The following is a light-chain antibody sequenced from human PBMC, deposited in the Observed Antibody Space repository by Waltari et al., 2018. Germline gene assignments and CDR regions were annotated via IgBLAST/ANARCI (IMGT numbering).Light chain of an antibody. CDR1: SSNIGGNT. CDR3: AAGDDSLNGVV. J-gene: IGLJ2*01. Sequence: QSVLTQPPSASGTPGQRVSISCSGSSSNIGGNTVNWYQQLPGPAPKLLIYNNNQRPSGVPDRFSGSKSGTSASLAISGLQSEDEADYYCAAGDDSLNGVVFGGGTKLTVL. CDR2: NNN. V-gene: IGLV1-44*01.